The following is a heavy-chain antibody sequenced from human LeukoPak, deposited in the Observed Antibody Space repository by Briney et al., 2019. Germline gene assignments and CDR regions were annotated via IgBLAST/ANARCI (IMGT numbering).Heavy chain of an antibody. CDR3: ASHRTPRGWFDP. CDR1: GGSISSYS. D-gene: IGHD1-14*01. Sequence: PSETLSLTCTVSGGSISSYSWSWIRQPPGKGLEWIGFIYDSGSTNYNPSLKSRVTISVDTSKNQFSLKLSSVTAADTAVYYCASHRTPRGWFDPWGQGTLVTVSS. J-gene: IGHJ5*02. V-gene: IGHV4-59*12. CDR2: IYDSGST.